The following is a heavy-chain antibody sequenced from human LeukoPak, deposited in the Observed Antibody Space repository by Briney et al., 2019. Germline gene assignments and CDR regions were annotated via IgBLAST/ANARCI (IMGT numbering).Heavy chain of an antibody. J-gene: IGHJ6*03. V-gene: IGHV3-23*01. CDR1: GFTFSSYG. D-gene: IGHD2-2*01. CDR3: ARGQGYESYYYMDV. CDR2: ISGSGGST. Sequence: GGSLRLSCAASGFTFSSYGMSWVRQAPGKGLEWVSAISGSGGSTYYADSVKGRFTIFRDNSNNTVYLQMNNLRPEDTAVFYCARGQGYESYYYMDVWGKGTTVSVSS.